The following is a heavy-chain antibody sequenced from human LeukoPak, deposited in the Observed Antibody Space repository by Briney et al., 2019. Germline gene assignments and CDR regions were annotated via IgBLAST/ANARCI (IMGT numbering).Heavy chain of an antibody. Sequence: SETLSLTCTVSGGSISSYYWSWIRQPPGKGLEWIGYIYYSGSTNYNPSLKSRVTISVDTSKNQFSLKLSSVTAADTAMYYCARHRKADTSTDYWGQGPLVTVSS. CDR3: ARHRKADTSTDY. V-gene: IGHV4-59*08. J-gene: IGHJ4*02. CDR1: GGSISSYY. CDR2: IYYSGST.